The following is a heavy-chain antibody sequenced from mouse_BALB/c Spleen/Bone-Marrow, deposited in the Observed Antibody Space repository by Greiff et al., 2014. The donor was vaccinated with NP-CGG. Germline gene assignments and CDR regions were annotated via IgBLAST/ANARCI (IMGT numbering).Heavy chain of an antibody. J-gene: IGHJ3*01. CDR1: GFNIKDTY. CDR2: TDPANGNT. V-gene: IGHV14-3*02. Sequence: EVQLQQSGAELVKPGASVKLSCTASGFNIKDTYMHWVKQRPEQGLEWIGRTDPANGNTKYDPKFQGKATITADTSSNTAYLQLSSLTSEDTAVYYCAIYYYGSSGSAYWGQGTLVTVSA. CDR3: AIYYYGSSGSAY. D-gene: IGHD1-1*01.